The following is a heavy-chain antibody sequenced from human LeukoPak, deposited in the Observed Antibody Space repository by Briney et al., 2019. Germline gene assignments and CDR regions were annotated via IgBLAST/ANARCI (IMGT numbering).Heavy chain of an antibody. CDR2: ISYDGSNK. D-gene: IGHD5-18*01. CDR1: GFTFSSYA. CDR3: ASGKYRYGDNWFAP. V-gene: IGHV3-30*04. J-gene: IGHJ5*02. Sequence: PGESLRLSCAPAGFTFSSYAMHWVRQAPGNGLEWEAVISYDGSNKYYADSVKGRFTISRDNSKNALYLQMNSLRAEDTAVYFCASGKYRYGDNWFAPWGQGTLVTVPS.